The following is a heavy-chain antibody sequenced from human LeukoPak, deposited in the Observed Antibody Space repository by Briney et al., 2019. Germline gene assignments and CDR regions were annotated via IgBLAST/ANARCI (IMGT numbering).Heavy chain of an antibody. CDR3: ARTVQYQYYFDY. V-gene: IGHV4-4*02. J-gene: IGHJ4*02. CDR1: GGSISSSNW. D-gene: IGHD4-11*01. Sequence: SGTLSLTCAVSGGSISSSNWWSWVRQPPGKGLEWIGKIYHSGSTYFNPSLKSRVTISVDTSKNQFSLKLSSVTAADTAVYYCARTVQYQYYFDYWGQGTLVTVSS. CDR2: IYHSGST.